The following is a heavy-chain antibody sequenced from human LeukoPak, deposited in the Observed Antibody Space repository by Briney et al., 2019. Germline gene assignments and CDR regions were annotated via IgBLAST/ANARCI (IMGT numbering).Heavy chain of an antibody. CDR3: AKDNYYDSSGYPDY. D-gene: IGHD3-22*01. CDR2: ISWNSGSI. V-gene: IGHV3-9*01. CDR1: GFTFDDYA. Sequence: PGGSLRLSCAASGFTFDDYAMHWVRQAPGEGLEWVSGISWNSGSIGYADSVKGRFTISRDNAKNSLYLQMNSLRAEDTALYYCAKDNYYDSSGYPDYWGQGTLVTVSS. J-gene: IGHJ4*02.